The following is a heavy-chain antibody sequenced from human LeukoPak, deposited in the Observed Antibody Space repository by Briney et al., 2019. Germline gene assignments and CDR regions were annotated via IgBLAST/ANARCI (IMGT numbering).Heavy chain of an antibody. CDR3: AKDLSTIFGVVAHWDY. V-gene: IGHV3-23*01. J-gene: IGHJ4*02. Sequence: GGSLRLSCAASGFTFSSYAMSWVRQAPGKGLEWVSAISGSGGSTYYADSVKGRFTISRDNSKNTLYLQMNSLRAEDTAVYYCAKDLSTIFGVVAHWDYWGQGTLVTVSS. CDR2: ISGSGGST. D-gene: IGHD3-3*01. CDR1: GFTFSSYA.